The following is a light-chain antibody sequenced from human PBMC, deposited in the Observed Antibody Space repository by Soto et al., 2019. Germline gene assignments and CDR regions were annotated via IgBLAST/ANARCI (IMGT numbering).Light chain of an antibody. J-gene: IGKJ5*01. CDR3: QQRTNWPLTT. Sequence: EIVLTQSPATLSLSPGERATLSCRASQSVSSDLAWYQQKPGQAPRLLIYDASNRATGIPARFSGSGSGTDFTLTIRSLEPEDFAIYYCQQRTNWPLTTFGHGTRLEIK. V-gene: IGKV3-11*01. CDR2: DAS. CDR1: QSVSSD.